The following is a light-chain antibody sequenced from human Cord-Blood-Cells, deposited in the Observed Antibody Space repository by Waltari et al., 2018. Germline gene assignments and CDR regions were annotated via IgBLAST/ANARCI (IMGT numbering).Light chain of an antibody. J-gene: IGKJ2*03. CDR1: QSVSSN. V-gene: IGKV3-15*01. Sequence: EIVMTQSPATLSVSPGDRPTLSCRASQSVSSNLAWYQQKPGQAPRLLIYGASTRANGIPARFSGSGSGTEFTLTISSLQSEDFAVYYCQQYNNWPPYSFGQGTKLEIK. CDR2: GAS. CDR3: QQYNNWPPYS.